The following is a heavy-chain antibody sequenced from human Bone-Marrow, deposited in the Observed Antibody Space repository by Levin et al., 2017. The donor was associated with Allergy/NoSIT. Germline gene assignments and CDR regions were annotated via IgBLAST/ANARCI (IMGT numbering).Heavy chain of an antibody. D-gene: IGHD3-16*01. CDR3: ARERGAQVRAWQPFDY. J-gene: IGHJ4*02. Sequence: GGSLRLSCAASGFSFSDYWMVWVRQAPGKGLEWVATIKQDGSETFSADSVKGRFTISRDNAEKSVFLQMNSLRAEDTAVYYCARERGAQVRAWQPFDYWGQGTLVIVSS. V-gene: IGHV3-7*01. CDR1: GFSFSDYW. CDR2: IKQDGSET.